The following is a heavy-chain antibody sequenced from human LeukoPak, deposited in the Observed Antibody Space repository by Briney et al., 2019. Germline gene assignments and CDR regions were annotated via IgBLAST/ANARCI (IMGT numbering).Heavy chain of an antibody. D-gene: IGHD3-10*01. Sequence: GGSLRLSCAASGFTFSSYWMSWVRQAPGKGLEWVANIKQDGSEKYYVDSVKGRFTISRDNAKNTLYLQMNSLRAEDTAVYYCARDHARQPLLWFGELLNAFDIWGQGTMVTVSS. CDR1: GFTFSSYW. J-gene: IGHJ3*02. CDR3: ARDHARQPLLWFGELLNAFDI. CDR2: IKQDGSEK. V-gene: IGHV3-7*01.